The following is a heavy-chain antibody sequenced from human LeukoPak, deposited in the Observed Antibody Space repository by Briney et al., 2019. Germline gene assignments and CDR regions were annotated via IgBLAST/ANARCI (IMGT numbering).Heavy chain of an antibody. Sequence: GGSLRLSCAASGFTFSNYAMSWVRQAPGKGLEWVSAISGSASSTYHADSVKGRFTISRDNSKNTLYLQMNSLRADDTAVYYCARDRIGCSGGSCYSNLVWDYWGQGTLVTVSS. V-gene: IGHV3-23*01. CDR2: ISGSASST. D-gene: IGHD2-15*01. J-gene: IGHJ4*02. CDR1: GFTFSNYA. CDR3: ARDRIGCSGGSCYSNLVWDY.